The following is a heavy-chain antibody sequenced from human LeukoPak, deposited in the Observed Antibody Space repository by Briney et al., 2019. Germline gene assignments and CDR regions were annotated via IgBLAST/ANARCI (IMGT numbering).Heavy chain of an antibody. V-gene: IGHV3-21*05. J-gene: IGHJ5*02. CDR1: GFTFSTFN. CDR2: ISRDSTYK. Sequence: GGSLRLSCAASGFTFSTFNMNWVRQAPGKGLEWVSFISRDSTYKYYADSVKGRFTISRDDANSTLYLQMNSLRAEDTAVYYCARPSSGNYARSESWGQGTLVTVSS. CDR3: ARPSSGNYARSES. D-gene: IGHD1-26*01.